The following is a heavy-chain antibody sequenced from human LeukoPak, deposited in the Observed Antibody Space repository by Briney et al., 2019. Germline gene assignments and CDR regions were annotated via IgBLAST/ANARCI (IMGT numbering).Heavy chain of an antibody. CDR3: ASGIQGTGNNY. J-gene: IGHJ4*02. D-gene: IGHD3/OR15-3a*01. CDR2: MYISGET. CDR1: GGSISTYY. Sequence: PSETLSLTCTVSGGSISTYYWSWIRQPAGKGLEWIGRMYISGETNYNPSLKSRVTVSLDTSKNHFSLKLNSVTAADTAVYFCASGIQGTGNNYRGQGILVTVSS. V-gene: IGHV4-4*07.